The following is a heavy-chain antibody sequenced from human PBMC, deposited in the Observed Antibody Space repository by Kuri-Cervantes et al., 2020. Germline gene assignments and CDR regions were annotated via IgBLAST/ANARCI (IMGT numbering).Heavy chain of an antibody. Sequence: ASVKVSCKASGYTFTSYDINWVRQDTGQGLEWMGWMNSNSGNTGYAQKFQGRVTMTRNTSTSTVYMVLSSLRSEDTAVYYCARGGSGSYVSDDPFDYWGQGTLVTVSS. CDR3: ARGGSGSYVSDDPFDY. CDR2: MNSNSGNT. D-gene: IGHD1-26*01. CDR1: GYTFTSYD. J-gene: IGHJ4*02. V-gene: IGHV1-8*01.